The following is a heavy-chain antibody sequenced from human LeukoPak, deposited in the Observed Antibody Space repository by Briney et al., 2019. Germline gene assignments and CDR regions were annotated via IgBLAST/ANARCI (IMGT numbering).Heavy chain of an antibody. V-gene: IGHV1-2*06. D-gene: IGHD3-9*01. J-gene: IGHJ4*02. CDR2: INPNSGGT. Sequence: ASVKVSCKASGYTFTGYYMHWVRQAPGQGLEWMGRINPNSGGTNYAQKFQGRVTMTRDTSISTAYMELGRLRSDDTAVYYCAITQYDILTGYYQPLFDYWGQGALVTVSS. CDR3: AITQYDILTGYYQPLFDY. CDR1: GYTFTGYY.